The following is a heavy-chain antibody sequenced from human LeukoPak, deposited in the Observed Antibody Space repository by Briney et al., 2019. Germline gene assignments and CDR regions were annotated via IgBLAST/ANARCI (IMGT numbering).Heavy chain of an antibody. CDR3: ARGSYGYD. Sequence: SVKVSCKASGYTFTDYYMHWVRQAPGQGPEWVGWINPNPNSGGTNYAQKFQGRVTMTRDTSIKTAYMELSSLRSDDTAVYYCARGSYGYDWGQGTLVTVSS. D-gene: IGHD1-26*01. CDR2: INPNPNSGGT. J-gene: IGHJ4*02. CDR1: GYTFTDYY. V-gene: IGHV1-2*02.